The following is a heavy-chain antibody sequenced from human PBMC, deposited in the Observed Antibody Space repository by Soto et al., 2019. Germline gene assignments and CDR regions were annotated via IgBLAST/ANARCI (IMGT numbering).Heavy chain of an antibody. Sequence: ASVKVSCKASGYTFTSYGISWVRQAPGQGLEWMGWISAYNGNTNYAQKLQGRVTMTTDTSTSTAYMELRSLRSDDTAVYYCARVITMIVVVPFDYWGQGTLVTVSS. J-gene: IGHJ4*02. V-gene: IGHV1-18*01. CDR3: ARVITMIVVVPFDY. CDR1: GYTFTSYG. CDR2: ISAYNGNT. D-gene: IGHD3-22*01.